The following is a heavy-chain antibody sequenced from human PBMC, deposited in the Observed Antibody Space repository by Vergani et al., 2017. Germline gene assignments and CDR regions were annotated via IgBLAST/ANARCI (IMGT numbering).Heavy chain of an antibody. V-gene: IGHV1-69*02. CDR1: GGTFSSYT. D-gene: IGHD2-2*01. CDR3: ARREVGYCSSTSCYENDY. Sequence: QVQLVQFGAEVKKPGSSVKVSCKASGGTFSSYTISWVRQAPGQGLEWMGRIIPILGIANYAQKFQGRVTITADKSTSTAYMELSSLRSKDTAVYYCARREVGYCSSTSCYENDYWGQGTLVTVSS. CDR2: IIPILGIA. J-gene: IGHJ4*02.